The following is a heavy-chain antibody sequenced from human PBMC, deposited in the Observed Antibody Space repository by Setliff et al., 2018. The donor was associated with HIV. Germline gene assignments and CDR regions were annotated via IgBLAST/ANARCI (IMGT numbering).Heavy chain of an antibody. J-gene: IGHJ4*02. Sequence: GESLKISCAASGFTFSSYWMSWVRQAPGKGLEWVANIKQDGSEKYYVDPVKGRFTISRDNAKNSLYLQMNSLRAEDTAVYYCATYYYGSGSHRWGQGTLVTVSS. D-gene: IGHD3-10*01. CDR2: IKQDGSEK. V-gene: IGHV3-7*01. CDR3: ATYYYGSGSHR. CDR1: GFTFSSYW.